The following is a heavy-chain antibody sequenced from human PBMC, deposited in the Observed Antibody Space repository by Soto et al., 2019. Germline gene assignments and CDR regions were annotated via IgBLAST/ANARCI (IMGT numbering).Heavy chain of an antibody. CDR3: ARVHQIYYFYYYYMDV. J-gene: IGHJ6*03. Sequence: GGSLRLSCAASGFTFSSYWMHWVRQAPGKGLVWVSRINSDGSSTSYADSVKGRFTISRDNAKNTLYLQMNSLRAEDTAVYYCARVHQIYYFYYYYMDVWGKWTTVTVSS. V-gene: IGHV3-74*01. CDR2: INSDGSST. CDR1: GFTFSSYW.